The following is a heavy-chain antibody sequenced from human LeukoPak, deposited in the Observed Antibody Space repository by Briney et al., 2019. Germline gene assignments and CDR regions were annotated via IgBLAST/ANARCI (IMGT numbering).Heavy chain of an antibody. CDR2: ISYDGSNK. D-gene: IGHD2-2*01. J-gene: IGHJ4*02. CDR3: AKAGYCSSTSCYSGDYFDY. CDR1: GFTFSSYA. Sequence: GGSLRLSCAASGFTFSSYAMHWVRQAPGKGLEWVAVISYDGSNKYYADSVKGRFTISRDNSKNTLYLQMNSLRAEDTAVYYCAKAGYCSSTSCYSGDYFDYWGQGTLVTVSS. V-gene: IGHV3-30-3*01.